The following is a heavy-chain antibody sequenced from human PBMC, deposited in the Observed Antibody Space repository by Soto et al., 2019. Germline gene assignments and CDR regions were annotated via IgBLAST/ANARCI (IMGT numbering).Heavy chain of an antibody. D-gene: IGHD2-2*01. Sequence: GGSLRLSCAASGFTFDDYAMHWVRQAPGKGLEWVSGISWNSGSIGYADSVKGRFTISRDNAKNSLYLQMNSLRAEDTALYYCAKEGDIVVVRTRGYYYMDVWGKGTTVTVSS. J-gene: IGHJ6*03. CDR2: ISWNSGSI. CDR1: GFTFDDYA. CDR3: AKEGDIVVVRTRGYYYMDV. V-gene: IGHV3-9*01.